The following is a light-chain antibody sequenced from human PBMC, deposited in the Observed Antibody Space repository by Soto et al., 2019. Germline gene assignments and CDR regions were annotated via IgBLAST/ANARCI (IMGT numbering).Light chain of an antibody. V-gene: IGKV3-15*01. CDR2: GAS. J-gene: IGKJ2*01. CDR3: QQYNNWPLYT. Sequence: EIVMTQSPATLSVSPGERATLSCRASQSVSSYLAWYQQKPGQAPRLLIYGASTRATGIPARFSGSGSGTEFTLTISSLQSQDVAVYYCQQYNNWPLYTFGQGTKLEIK. CDR1: QSVSSY.